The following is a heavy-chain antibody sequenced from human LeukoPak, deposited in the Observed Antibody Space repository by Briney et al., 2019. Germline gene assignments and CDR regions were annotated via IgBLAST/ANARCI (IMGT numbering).Heavy chain of an antibody. Sequence: PGGSLRLSCAVSGLTFSNHGFHWVRQPPGEGLEWVAVIWYDGSKKYYADSVKGRFTISRDDSKSTLYSQMNSLRVEDTAIYYCARDPATVTSYFDYWGQGTLVTVSS. D-gene: IGHD4-17*01. J-gene: IGHJ4*02. CDR3: ARDPATVTSYFDY. CDR2: IWYDGSKK. V-gene: IGHV3-33*01. CDR1: GLTFSNHG.